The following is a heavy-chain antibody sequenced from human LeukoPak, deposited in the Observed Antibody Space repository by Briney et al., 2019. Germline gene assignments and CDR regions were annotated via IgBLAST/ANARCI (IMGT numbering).Heavy chain of an antibody. J-gene: IGHJ4*02. Sequence: PSETLSLTCAVYGGSFSGYYWSWIRQPPGKGLEWIGEINHSGSTNYNPSLKSRVTISVDTSKNQFSLKLGSVTAADTAVYYCARHKGYSYGYDYWGQGTLVTVSS. CDR2: INHSGST. CDR3: ARHKGYSYGYDY. V-gene: IGHV4-34*01. D-gene: IGHD5-18*01. CDR1: GGSFSGYY.